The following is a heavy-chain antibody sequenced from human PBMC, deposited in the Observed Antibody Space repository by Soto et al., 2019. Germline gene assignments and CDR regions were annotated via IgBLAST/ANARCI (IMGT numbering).Heavy chain of an antibody. J-gene: IGHJ3*02. D-gene: IGHD6-13*01. CDR3: AKGPRIAGFSRGAFDI. CDR2: ISYDGSNK. Sequence: ESGGGVVQPGRSLRLSCAASGFTFSSYGMHWVRQAPGKGLEWVAVISYDGSNKYYADSVKGRFTISRDNSKNTLYLQMNSLRAEDTAVYYCAKGPRIAGFSRGAFDIWGQGTMVTVSS. CDR1: GFTFSSYG. V-gene: IGHV3-30*18.